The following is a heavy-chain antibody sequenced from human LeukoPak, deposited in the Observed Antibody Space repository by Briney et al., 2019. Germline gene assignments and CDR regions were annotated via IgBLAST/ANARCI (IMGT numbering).Heavy chain of an antibody. D-gene: IGHD3-3*01. CDR1: GYTFTSYG. V-gene: IGHV1-18*01. J-gene: IGHJ5*02. CDR2: ISAYNGNT. CDR3: ARDRLRFLPWDWFDP. Sequence: ASVKVSCKASGYTFTSYGLSWVRQAPGQGLEWMGWISAYNGNTNHAQKFQGRVTMTTDTSTSTAYMELRSLRSDDTAVYYCARDRLRFLPWDWFDPWGQGTLVTVSS.